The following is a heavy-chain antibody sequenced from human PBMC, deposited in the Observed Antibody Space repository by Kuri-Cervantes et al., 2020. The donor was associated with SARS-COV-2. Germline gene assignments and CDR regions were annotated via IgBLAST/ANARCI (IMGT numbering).Heavy chain of an antibody. D-gene: IGHD6-13*01. CDR2: MNPNSGNT. CDR1: GYTFTSYD. Sequence: ASVKVSCKASGYTFTSYDINWVRQATGQGLEWMGWMNPNSGNTGYAQKFQGRVTMTRNTSISTAYMELSSLRSEDTAVHFCARDGGLAASGKFDYWGQGTLVTVSS. CDR3: ARDGGLAASGKFDY. J-gene: IGHJ4*02. V-gene: IGHV1-8*02.